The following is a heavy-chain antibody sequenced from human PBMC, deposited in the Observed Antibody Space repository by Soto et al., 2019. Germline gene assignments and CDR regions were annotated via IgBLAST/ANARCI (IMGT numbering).Heavy chain of an antibody. CDR2: IIPIFGTA. Sequence: QVQLVQSGAEVKKPGSSVKVSCKASGGTFSSYAISWVRQAPGQGLEWMGGIIPIFGTANYAQKFQGRVTITADESTSTAYMELSSLRSEDTAVYYCARDLTADYYDSSGYDNWFDPWGQGTLFTVSS. D-gene: IGHD3-22*01. CDR1: GGTFSSYA. CDR3: ARDLTADYYDSSGYDNWFDP. V-gene: IGHV1-69*01. J-gene: IGHJ5*02.